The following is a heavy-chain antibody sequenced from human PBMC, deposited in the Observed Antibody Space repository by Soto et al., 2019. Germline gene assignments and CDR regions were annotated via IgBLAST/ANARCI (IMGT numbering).Heavy chain of an antibody. CDR3: ARAEGGGYDHRWFDP. CDR1: GGSISSGGYY. Sequence: QVQLQESGPGLMKPSQTLSLTCTVSGGSISSGGYYWSWIRQHPGKGLEWIGYIYYSGGTYYNPSLKSRVTISVDTSKNQFSRKLSSVTAADTAVYYCARAEGGGYDHRWFDPWGQGTLVTVSS. V-gene: IGHV4-31*03. J-gene: IGHJ5*02. D-gene: IGHD5-12*01. CDR2: IYYSGGT.